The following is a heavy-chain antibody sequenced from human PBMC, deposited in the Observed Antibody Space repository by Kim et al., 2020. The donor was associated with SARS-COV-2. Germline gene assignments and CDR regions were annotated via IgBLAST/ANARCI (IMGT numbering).Heavy chain of an antibody. CDR1: GFTFSSYS. Sequence: GGSLRLSCAASGFTFSSYSMNWVRQAPGKGLEWVSSISSSSSYIYYADSVKGRFTISRDNAKNSLYLQMNSLRAEDTAVYYCARDRDHRLHCSGGSCAHDYWGQGTLVTVSS. D-gene: IGHD2-15*01. CDR2: ISSSSSYI. V-gene: IGHV3-21*01. CDR3: ARDRDHRLHCSGGSCAHDY. J-gene: IGHJ4*02.